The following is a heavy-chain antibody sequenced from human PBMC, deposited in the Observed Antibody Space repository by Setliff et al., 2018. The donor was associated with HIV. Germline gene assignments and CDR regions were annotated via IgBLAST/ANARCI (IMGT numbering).Heavy chain of an antibody. CDR3: AGSRGYFVQAD. V-gene: IGHV3-20*04. J-gene: IGHJ4*02. CDR1: GFTFDDYA. CDR2: VNWNGGNT. Sequence: GGSLRLSCTASGFTFDDYAMTWVRQPPGKGLEWVSSVNWNGGNTGYADSVKGRFTISRDNTKNFLYLEMNSLRAEDTAVYYCAGSRGYFVQADWGQGTLVTVSS. D-gene: IGHD1-1*01.